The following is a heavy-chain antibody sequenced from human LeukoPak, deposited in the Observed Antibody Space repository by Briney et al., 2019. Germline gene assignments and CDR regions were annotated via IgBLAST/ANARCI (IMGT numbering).Heavy chain of an antibody. CDR3: ARDSSLYYYDSSGGFDY. CDR1: GFTFSSYG. Sequence: GGSLRLSCAASGFTFSSYGMHWVRQAPGKGLEWVAVIWYDGSNKYYADSVKGRFTISRDNSKNTLYLQMNSLRAEDTAVYYCARDSSLYYYDSSGGFDYWGQGTLVTVSS. CDR2: IWYDGSNK. V-gene: IGHV3-33*08. D-gene: IGHD3-22*01. J-gene: IGHJ4*02.